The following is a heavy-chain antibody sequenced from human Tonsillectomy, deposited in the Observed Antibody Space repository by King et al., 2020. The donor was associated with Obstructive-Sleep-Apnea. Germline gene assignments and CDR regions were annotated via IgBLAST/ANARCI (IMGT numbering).Heavy chain of an antibody. J-gene: IGHJ4*02. Sequence: VQLQQWGAGLLKPSETLSLTCAVYGGSFSGYYWSWIRQPPGKGLEWIGEIKHSGSTNYNPSLKSLVTISVDTSKNQFSLKVSSVTAADTAVYYCARAEDYFDYWGQGNLVTVSS. CDR1: GGSFSGYY. CDR2: IKHSGST. V-gene: IGHV4-34*01. CDR3: ARAEDYFDY.